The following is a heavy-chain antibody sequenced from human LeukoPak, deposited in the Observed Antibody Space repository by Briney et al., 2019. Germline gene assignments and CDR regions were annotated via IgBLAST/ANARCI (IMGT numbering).Heavy chain of an antibody. V-gene: IGHV3-23*01. CDR2: ISGSGGST. CDR1: GLSFSSCG. CDR3: AKSRAKWFGELLPEYFQH. Sequence: GGSLRLSCAASGLSFSSCGMSWVRQAPGKGLEWVSAISGSGGSTYYADSVKGRFTISRDNSKNTLYLQMNSLRAEDTAVYYCAKSRAKWFGELLPEYFQHWGQGTLVTVSS. J-gene: IGHJ1*01. D-gene: IGHD3-10*01.